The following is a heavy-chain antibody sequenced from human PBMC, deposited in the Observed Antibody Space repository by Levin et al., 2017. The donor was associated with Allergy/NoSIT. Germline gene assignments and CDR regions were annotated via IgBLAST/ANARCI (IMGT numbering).Heavy chain of an antibody. V-gene: IGHV1-2*06. CDR3: ARDSGSFAMDV. J-gene: IGHJ6*02. D-gene: IGHD1-26*01. CDR1: GYTFTAYY. CDR2: INPNTGGT. Sequence: ASVKVSCKASGYTFTAYYIHWVRQAPGQGLEWMGRINPNTGGTHYAQKFQGRVTVARDTSISTAYMELSSLTSDATAMYYCARDSGSFAMDVWGQGTTVTVSS.